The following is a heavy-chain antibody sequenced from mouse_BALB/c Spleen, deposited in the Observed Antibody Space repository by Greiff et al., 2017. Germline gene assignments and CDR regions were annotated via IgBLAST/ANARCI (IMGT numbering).Heavy chain of an antibody. J-gene: IGHJ3*01. CDR2: INPDSSTI. V-gene: IGHV4-1*02. CDR1: GFDFSRYW. D-gene: IGHD1-1*01. Sequence: EVKLVESGGGLVQPGGSLKLSCAASGFDFSRYWMSWVRQAPGKGLEWIGEINPDSSTINYTPSLKDKFIISRDNAKNTLYLQMSKVRSEDTALYYCARPGHYYGSSYVAYWGQGTLVTVSA. CDR3: ARPGHYYGSSYVAY.